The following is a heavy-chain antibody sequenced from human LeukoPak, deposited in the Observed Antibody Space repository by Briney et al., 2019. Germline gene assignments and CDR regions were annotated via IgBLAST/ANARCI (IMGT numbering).Heavy chain of an antibody. D-gene: IGHD3-9*01. V-gene: IGHV3-23*01. Sequence: PGGSLRLSCAASGFTFSSYAMHWVRQAPGKGLEWVSAISGSGGSTYYADSVKGRFTISRDNSKNTLYLQMNSLRAEDTAVYYCAKDGWDILTGYYIEAGGFDYWGQGTLVTVSS. J-gene: IGHJ4*02. CDR1: GFTFSSYA. CDR2: ISGSGGST. CDR3: AKDGWDILTGYYIEAGGFDY.